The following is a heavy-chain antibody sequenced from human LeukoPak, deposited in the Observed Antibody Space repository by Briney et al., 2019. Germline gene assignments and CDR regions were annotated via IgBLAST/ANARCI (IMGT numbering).Heavy chain of an antibody. CDR2: MNPKNGHT. V-gene: IGHV1-8*01. J-gene: IGHJ5*02. CDR1: GYTFTNFD. CDR3: ARGLGQA. Sequence: ASVKLSCKSSGYTFTNFDIHWVRPVTGQGLEWMGRMNPKNGHTDYAQKFQGRVTMTSDITISTVFMELSRLTSDDTAVYYCARGLGQAWGQGTLVTVSS.